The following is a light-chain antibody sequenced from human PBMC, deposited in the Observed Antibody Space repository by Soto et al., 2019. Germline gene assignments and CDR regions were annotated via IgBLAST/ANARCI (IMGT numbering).Light chain of an antibody. V-gene: IGKV3-20*01. CDR2: HGS. J-gene: IGKJ1*01. CDR3: QQYGSSGT. CDR1: QSVSSSY. Sequence: ENVLTQSPGTLSLSPGGRATLSCRASQSVSSSYLAWYQQKPGQSPRLLIYHGSIRPTGIPDRFSGSGSGTDFTLTISRLEPEDFAVYYCQQYGSSGTFGQGTKVDIK.